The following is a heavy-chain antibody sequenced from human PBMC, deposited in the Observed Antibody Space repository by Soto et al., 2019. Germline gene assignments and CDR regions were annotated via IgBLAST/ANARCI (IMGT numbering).Heavy chain of an antibody. CDR2: ISAYNGNT. Sequence: ASVKVSCKACGDTFTSYGISWVRQAPGQGLEWMGWISAYNGNTNYAQKLQGRVTMTTDTSTSTAYMELRSLRSYDTAVYYCARDLITGLHDYWGQGTLVTVSS. D-gene: IGHD1-20*01. CDR3: ARDLITGLHDY. CDR1: GDTFTSYG. V-gene: IGHV1-18*01. J-gene: IGHJ4*02.